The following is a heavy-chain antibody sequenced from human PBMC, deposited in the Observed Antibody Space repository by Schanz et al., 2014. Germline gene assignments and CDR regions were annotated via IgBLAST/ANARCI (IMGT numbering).Heavy chain of an antibody. CDR2: IIPPLRQT. V-gene: IGHV1-69*02. Sequence: QVQLVQSGAEVKKPGSSVKVSCKSSGATFNSYAFGWVRQAPGQGFEWVGSIIPPLRQTRYAQKFEERVIITADPSTTTVYMDLASLTSDDTAVYFCARIIDGDYLYWGQGTLVTVSS. CDR3: ARIIDGDYLY. D-gene: IGHD4-17*01. CDR1: GATFNSYA. J-gene: IGHJ4*02.